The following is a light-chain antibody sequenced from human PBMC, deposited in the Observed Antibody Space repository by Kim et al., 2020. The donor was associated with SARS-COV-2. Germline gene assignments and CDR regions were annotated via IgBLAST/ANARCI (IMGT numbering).Light chain of an antibody. CDR2: DVS. V-gene: IGLV2-14*03. CDR3: SSYTSSSTRV. CDR1: SSAVGGYNY. J-gene: IGLJ1*01. Sequence: GRSITIACTGTSSAVGGYNYVSWYQQHPGTAPKFMIYDVSNRPSGVSNRFSGSKSGNTASLTISGLQAEDEADYYCSSYTSSSTRVFGTGTKVTVL.